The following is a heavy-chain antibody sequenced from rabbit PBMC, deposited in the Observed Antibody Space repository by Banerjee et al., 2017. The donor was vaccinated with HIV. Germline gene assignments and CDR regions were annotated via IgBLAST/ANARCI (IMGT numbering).Heavy chain of an antibody. CDR2: MVSNSGST. Sequence: QSLEESGGDLVKPGASLTLTCTASGFDFSSGYYMCWVRQAPGKGLEWIACMVSNSGSTYYASWAKGRFTISKTSSTTVTLQLNSLTAADTATYFCARSYGTGALYNYYNLWGPGTLVTVS. CDR1: GFDFSSGYY. D-gene: IGHD7-1*01. J-gene: IGHJ4*01. V-gene: IGHV1S40*01. CDR3: ARSYGTGALYNYYNL.